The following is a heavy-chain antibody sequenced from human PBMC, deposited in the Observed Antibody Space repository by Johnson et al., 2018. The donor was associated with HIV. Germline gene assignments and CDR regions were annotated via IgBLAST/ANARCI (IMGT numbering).Heavy chain of an antibody. Sequence: QVQLVESGGGLVQPGGSQRLSCAASGFTFSSYAMSWVRQAPGQGLEWVAVTSNDGSYKNYADSVKGRFTVSRDNSKNTLFLQMNSLRTEDTAVFYCARARAGAFDIWGQGTVVTVSS. CDR3: ARARAGAFDI. J-gene: IGHJ3*02. CDR1: GFTFSSYA. V-gene: IGHV3-30*04. CDR2: TSNDGSYK. D-gene: IGHD6-19*01.